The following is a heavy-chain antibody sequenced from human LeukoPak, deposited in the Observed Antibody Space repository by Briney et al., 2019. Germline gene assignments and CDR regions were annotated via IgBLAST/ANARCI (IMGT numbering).Heavy chain of an antibody. CDR3: ARDSQQRSSTYYDL. Sequence: SETLSLTCTVSGGSISNYYWSWIRQPAGKGLEWIGRIYSSGTTNYNPSLNSRVTISVDTSKNQFSLKLSSVTAADTAVYYCARDSQQRSSTYYDLWGQGTLVTVSS. CDR2: IYSSGTT. CDR1: GGSISNYY. V-gene: IGHV4-4*07. J-gene: IGHJ5*02. D-gene: IGHD6-13*01.